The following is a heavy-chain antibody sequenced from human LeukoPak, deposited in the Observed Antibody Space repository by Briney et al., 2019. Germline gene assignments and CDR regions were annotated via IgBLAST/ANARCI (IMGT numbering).Heavy chain of an antibody. Sequence: GESLKISCGGSRYSFTTYWIGWVLQMPGKGLEWKGIVYPGDSDTRYSPSFQGQGTMSADKSINTAYLQWSSLKASDTAMYYCARRQGCSSTSCPPDSWGQGTLVTVSS. CDR1: RYSFTTYW. J-gene: IGHJ4*02. CDR3: ARRQGCSSTSCPPDS. CDR2: VYPGDSDT. D-gene: IGHD2-2*01. V-gene: IGHV5-51*01.